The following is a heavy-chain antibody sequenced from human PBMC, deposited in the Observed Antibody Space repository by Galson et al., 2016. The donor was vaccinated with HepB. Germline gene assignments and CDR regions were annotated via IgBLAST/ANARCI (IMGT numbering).Heavy chain of an antibody. Sequence: SLRLSCAVSGSIFSGYWMSWVRQAPGEGLEWVANINPDGSQTYYVDSVRGRFTISRDNAKNSLYLQMNSLRDEDTAVYYCARGYGGNSLDFWGQGTLVTVSS. V-gene: IGHV3-7*01. CDR3: ARGYGGNSLDF. D-gene: IGHD4-23*01. CDR2: INPDGSQT. CDR1: GSIFSGYW. J-gene: IGHJ4*02.